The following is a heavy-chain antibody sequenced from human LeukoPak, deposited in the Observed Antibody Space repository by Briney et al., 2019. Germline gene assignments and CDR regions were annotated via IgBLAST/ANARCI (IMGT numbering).Heavy chain of an antibody. V-gene: IGHV3-23*01. D-gene: IGHD1-1*01. CDR2: ISGSGDST. J-gene: IGHJ4*02. CDR3: AKVAPYWKVDY. Sequence: PGESLRLACAASGFTFSSNAMSWVRQAPGRGLEWVSAISGSGDSTYYADSVKGRFTISRDNSKNTLYLQMNSLRAEDTAVYYCAKVAPYWKVDYWGQGTLVTVSS. CDR1: GFTFSSNA.